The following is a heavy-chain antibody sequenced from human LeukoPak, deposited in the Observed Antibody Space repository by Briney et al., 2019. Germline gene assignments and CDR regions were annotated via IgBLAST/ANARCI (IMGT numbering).Heavy chain of an antibody. V-gene: IGHV3-30-3*01. CDR2: ISYDGSNK. Sequence: PGGSLRLSCAASGFTFSSYEMNWVRQAPGKGLEWVAVISYDGSNKYYADSVKGRFTISRDNSKNTLYLQMNSLRAEDTAVYYCARDYGDPEDYYGMDVWGQGTTVTVSS. D-gene: IGHD4-17*01. CDR3: ARDYGDPEDYYGMDV. CDR1: GFTFSSYE. J-gene: IGHJ6*02.